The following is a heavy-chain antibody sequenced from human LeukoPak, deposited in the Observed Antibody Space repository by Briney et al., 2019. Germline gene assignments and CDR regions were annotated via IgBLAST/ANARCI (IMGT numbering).Heavy chain of an antibody. V-gene: IGHV4-59*12. CDR3: AAHRGHTYGPLDY. CDR2: IYYSGST. D-gene: IGHD5-18*01. Sequence: PSETLSLTCTVSGGSISSYYWSWIRQPPGKGLEWIGYIYYSGSTNYNPSLRSRVTMSVDMSNNQFSLNLKSVTAADTAVYSCAAHRGHTYGPLDYWGLGTLVTVSS. J-gene: IGHJ4*02. CDR1: GGSISSYY.